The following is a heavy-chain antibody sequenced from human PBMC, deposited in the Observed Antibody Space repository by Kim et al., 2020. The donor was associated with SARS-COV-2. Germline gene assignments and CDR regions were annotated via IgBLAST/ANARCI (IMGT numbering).Heavy chain of an antibody. V-gene: IGHV4-59*01. CDR1: GGSITNFY. CDR2: IYYSGST. J-gene: IGHJ3*02. Sequence: SETLSLTCTVSGGSITNFYWSWIRQPPGKGLEWIGHIYYSGSTNYNPSLKSRVTISVDTSKNQVSLKLSSVTAADTAMYYCARDLDYGDVGGTFDIWGQGTMVTVSS. D-gene: IGHD4-17*01. CDR3: ARDLDYGDVGGTFDI.